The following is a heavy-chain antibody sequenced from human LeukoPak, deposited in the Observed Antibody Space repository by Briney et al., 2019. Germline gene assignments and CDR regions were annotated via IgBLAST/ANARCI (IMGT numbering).Heavy chain of an antibody. CDR3: ARAWRYSSGWYDN. V-gene: IGHV6-1*01. CDR1: GDSVSSSSAA. D-gene: IGHD6-19*01. CDR2: TFYKSKWYT. J-gene: IGHJ5*02. Sequence: SQTLSLTCAISGDSVSSSSAAWNWIRQSPSRGLEWLGRTFYKSKWYTDYPVSVKSRLNIKPDTSKNQFSLQLNSVTPEDTAVYYCARAWRYSSGWYDNWGQGTLVTVSS.